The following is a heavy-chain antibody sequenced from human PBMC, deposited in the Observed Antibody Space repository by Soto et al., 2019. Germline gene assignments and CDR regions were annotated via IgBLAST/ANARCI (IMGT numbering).Heavy chain of an antibody. Sequence: QVQLVESGGGVVQPGRSLRLSCAASGFTFSSYAMHWVRQAPGKGLEWVAVISYDGSNKYYADSVKGRFTISRDNSKNTLYLQMNSLRDEDTAVYYCARDRGSSPEYFQHWGQGTLVTVSS. CDR2: ISYDGSNK. D-gene: IGHD6-6*01. CDR3: ARDRGSSPEYFQH. CDR1: GFTFSSYA. J-gene: IGHJ1*01. V-gene: IGHV3-30-3*01.